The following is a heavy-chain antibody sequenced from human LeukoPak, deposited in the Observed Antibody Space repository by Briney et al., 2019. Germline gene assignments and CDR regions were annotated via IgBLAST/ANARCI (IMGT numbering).Heavy chain of an antibody. CDR2: IRHDGNEE. J-gene: IGHJ3*01. CDR3: ARWGIVGHDAFDL. Sequence: GSLRLSCAASGFIFSKYGMHWVRQAPGRGLEWLALIRHDGNEEWYVDSVRGRFTISRDNSENTVFLQMNSLRADDTAVYYCARWGIVGHDAFDLWSQGTMVTVSS. CDR1: GFIFSKYG. V-gene: IGHV3-33*01. D-gene: IGHD3-22*01.